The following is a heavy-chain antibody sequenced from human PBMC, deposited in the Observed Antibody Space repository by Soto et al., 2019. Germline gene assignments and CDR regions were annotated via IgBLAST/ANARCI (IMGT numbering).Heavy chain of an antibody. V-gene: IGHV1-46*01. CDR1: GYIFTNYY. CDR3: ARDLAAAAY. J-gene: IGHJ4*02. CDR2: INPLPTSAST. Sequence: QVQLVQSGAEVKKPGASVKVSCKASGYIFTNYYIYWVRQAPGQGLEWMAIINPLPTSASTNYAQDFQGRVTVTRDTSTSTVYMELNSLRSDDTAIYYCARDLAAAAYWGQGTLVTVSS. D-gene: IGHD6-13*01.